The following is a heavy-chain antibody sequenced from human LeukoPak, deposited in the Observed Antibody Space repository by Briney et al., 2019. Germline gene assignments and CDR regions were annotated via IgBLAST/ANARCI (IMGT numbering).Heavy chain of an antibody. CDR2: IDTAGNT. CDR1: GFTFSSYD. V-gene: IGHV3-13*01. D-gene: IGHD5-18*01. CDR3: TLSYGRGFNHYYGMDV. J-gene: IGHJ6*02. Sequence: HPGGSLRLSCAASGFTFSSYDMHWVRQATGKGLEWVSAIDTAGNTYYPGSVKGRFTISRENAKNSLYLQMNSLRAGDTAVYYCTLSYGRGFNHYYGMDVWGQGTTVTVSS.